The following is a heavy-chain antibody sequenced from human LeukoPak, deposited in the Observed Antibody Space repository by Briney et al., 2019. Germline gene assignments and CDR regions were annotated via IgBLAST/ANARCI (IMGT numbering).Heavy chain of an antibody. CDR3: AKDYCSGGSCYYDY. J-gene: IGHJ4*02. V-gene: IGHV3-23*01. CDR1: GFTFSSYA. CDR2: ISGSGGST. Sequence: GGSLRLSCAASGFTFSSYAMSWVRQAPGKGLEWVSAISGSGGSTYYADSVKGRFTISRDNSKNTLYLQMNSLRAGDTAVYYCAKDYCSGGSCYYDYWGQGTLVTVSS. D-gene: IGHD2-15*01.